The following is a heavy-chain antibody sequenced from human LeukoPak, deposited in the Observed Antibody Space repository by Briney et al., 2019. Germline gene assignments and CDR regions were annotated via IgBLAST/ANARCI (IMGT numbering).Heavy chain of an antibody. D-gene: IGHD2-8*01. CDR1: GYTFTGYY. Sequence: ASVKVSCKASGYTFTGYYIHWVREAPGQGLVWMGWINPNSGGTNYAQKFQGRVTMTRDTSISTAYMELSRLRSDDTAVYYCARVVSYLFDPWGQGTLVTVSS. V-gene: IGHV1-2*02. CDR2: INPNSGGT. J-gene: IGHJ5*02. CDR3: ARVVSYLFDP.